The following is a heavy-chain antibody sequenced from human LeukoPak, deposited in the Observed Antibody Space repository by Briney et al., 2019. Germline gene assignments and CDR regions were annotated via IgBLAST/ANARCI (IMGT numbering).Heavy chain of an antibody. J-gene: IGHJ4*02. CDR2: IKQDGSEK. Sequence: GGSLRLSCAASGFIFSTYWMTWVRQAPGKGLEWVANIKQDGSEKYYVDPVKGRFTISRDNAKDSLYLQMNGLRTEDTAVYYCARHPPATFDYWGQGTLVTVPS. CDR3: ARHPPATFDY. V-gene: IGHV3-7*01. CDR1: GFIFSTYW.